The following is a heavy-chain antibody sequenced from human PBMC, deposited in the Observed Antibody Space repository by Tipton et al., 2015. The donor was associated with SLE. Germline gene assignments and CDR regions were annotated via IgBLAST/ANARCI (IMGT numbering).Heavy chain of an antibody. CDR2: IFDSGTT. CDR1: GYSINSGYY. J-gene: IGHJ4*02. Sequence: TLSLTRTVSGYSINSGYYWGWIRQHPGKGLEWIGYIFDSGTTYYNPSLNGRLTISLHMSKKQFSLNLSSVAAADTAVYYCARYYYDSTGECLFDSWGQGTLVTVSS. V-gene: IGHV4-31*03. CDR3: ARYYYDSTGECLFDS. D-gene: IGHD3-22*01.